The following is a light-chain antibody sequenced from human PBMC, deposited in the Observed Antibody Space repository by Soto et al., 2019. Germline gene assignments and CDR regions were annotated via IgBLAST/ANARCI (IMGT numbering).Light chain of an antibody. CDR1: QSVSSN. V-gene: IGKV3-15*01. CDR2: GAS. J-gene: IGKJ1*01. Sequence: VITQSTATLSVSPGERATLSCRASQSVSSNLAWYQQKPGQAPRLLIYGASTRATGIPARFSGSGSGTEFTLTISSLQSEDFAVYYCQQYNNWPPTFGQGTKVDI. CDR3: QQYNNWPPT.